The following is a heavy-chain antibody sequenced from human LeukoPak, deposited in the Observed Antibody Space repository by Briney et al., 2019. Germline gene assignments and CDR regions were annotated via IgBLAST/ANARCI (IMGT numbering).Heavy chain of an antibody. Sequence: GSLRLSCAASGFTFSGSALHWVRQASGKGLEWVGRIRSTANGYATAYAAPVKGRFTISRDDSKNTAYLQMDSLKTEDTAVYYCTGNYYGSGSYADFDYWGQGTLVTVSS. CDR2: IRSTANGYAT. D-gene: IGHD3-10*01. J-gene: IGHJ4*02. CDR3: TGNYYGSGSYADFDY. V-gene: IGHV3-73*01. CDR1: GFTFSGSA.